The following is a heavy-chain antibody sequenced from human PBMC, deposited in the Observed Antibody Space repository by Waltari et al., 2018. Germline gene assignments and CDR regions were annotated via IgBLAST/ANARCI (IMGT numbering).Heavy chain of an antibody. CDR2: IWYDGSNK. CDR1: GFTFTTHG. J-gene: IGHJ4*02. Sequence: QVQLVESGGGVFQSGRSLRLSCVGSGFTFTTHGMNWVRQAPGKGLEWVAVIWYDGSNKNYVDSVKGRFTISRDDAKNSLYLQLNSLRAEDTAVYYCATGGWGFYLGYWGQGTLVTVSS. CDR3: ATGGWGFYLGY. V-gene: IGHV3-33*03. D-gene: IGHD7-27*01.